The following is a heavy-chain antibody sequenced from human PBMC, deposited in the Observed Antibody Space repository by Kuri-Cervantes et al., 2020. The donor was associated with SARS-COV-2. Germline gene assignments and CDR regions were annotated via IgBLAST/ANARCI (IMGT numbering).Heavy chain of an antibody. V-gene: IGHV4-30-4*01. J-gene: IGHJ3*02. Sequence: LRLSCTVSGGSISSGDYYWSWIRQPPGKGLEWIGYIYYSGSTYYNPSLKSRVTISVDTSKNQFSLKLSSVAAADTAVYYCARDRMESLLWFGVVGAFDIWGQGTMVTVSS. CDR2: IYYSGST. D-gene: IGHD3-10*01. CDR1: GGSISSGDYY. CDR3: ARDRMESLLWFGVVGAFDI.